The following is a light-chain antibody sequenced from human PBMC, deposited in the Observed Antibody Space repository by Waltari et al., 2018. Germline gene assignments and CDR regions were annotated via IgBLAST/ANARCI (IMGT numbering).Light chain of an antibody. CDR1: QSVSSN. V-gene: IGKV3-15*01. CDR3: QQYNDWPPTWT. J-gene: IGKJ1*01. CDR2: GAS. Sequence: EIVLTQSPATLSVSPGERATLSCRASQSVSSNLAWYQQKPGQTPRLLIYGASTRATGVPGRFSGSGSGTEFTLTISSLQSEDFAVYYCQQYNDWPPTWTFDQGTRVEIK.